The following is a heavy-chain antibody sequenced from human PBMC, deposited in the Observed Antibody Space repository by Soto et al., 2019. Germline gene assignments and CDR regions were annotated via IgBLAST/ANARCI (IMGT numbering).Heavy chain of an antibody. D-gene: IGHD6-6*01. J-gene: IGHJ6*02. CDR1: GYTFTSYG. Sequence: ASVKVSCKASGYTFTSYGFSWVRQAPGQGLEWMGWISAYNGNTNYAQKLQGRVTMTTDTSTSTAYMELRSLRSDDTAVYYCARPETMYSSSSHYYYGMDVWGQGTTVTVSS. CDR3: ARPETMYSSSSHYYYGMDV. CDR2: ISAYNGNT. V-gene: IGHV1-18*04.